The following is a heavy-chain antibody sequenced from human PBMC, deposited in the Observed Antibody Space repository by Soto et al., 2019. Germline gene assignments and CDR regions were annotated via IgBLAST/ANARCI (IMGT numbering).Heavy chain of an antibody. D-gene: IGHD3-16*01. J-gene: IGHJ4*02. Sequence: QVQLVQSGAEVKKPGSSVKVSCKASGGTFSSYTISWVRQAPGQGLEWMGRIIPILGIANYAQKFQGRVTITAEKPTSTAYMGLSSLRSEDRVVYYCARDYAAWGFPFDYWGQGTLVPVPS. V-gene: IGHV1-69*08. CDR2: IIPILGIA. CDR3: ARDYAAWGFPFDY. CDR1: GGTFSSYT.